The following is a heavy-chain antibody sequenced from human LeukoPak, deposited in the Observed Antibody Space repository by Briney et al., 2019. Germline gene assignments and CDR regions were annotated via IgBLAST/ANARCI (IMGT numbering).Heavy chain of an antibody. CDR2: MNPNSGDT. CDR3: ARGLGTYDSTELTWPMISF. J-gene: IGHJ4*02. D-gene: IGHD3-22*01. Sequence: GASVTVSCKASGYTFTTYEINWVRQATGQGLEWMGWMNPNSGDTAYAQKFQGRITMTRSTSISTAYMELSSLRSEDTAVYYCARGLGTYDSTELTWPMISFWGQGTVVTVSS. CDR1: GYTFTTYE. V-gene: IGHV1-8*01.